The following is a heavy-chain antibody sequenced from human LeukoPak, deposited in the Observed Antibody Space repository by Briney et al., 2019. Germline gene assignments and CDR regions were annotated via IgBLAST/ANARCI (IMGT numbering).Heavy chain of an antibody. D-gene: IGHD5-24*01. CDR3: AREGDGFNSVDY. V-gene: IGHV3-21*01. J-gene: IGHJ4*02. CDR1: GFTFSNYA. CDR2: ISGSSRDI. Sequence: GGSLRLSCAASGFTFSNYAMSWVRQAPGKGLEWVSSISGSSRDIYYADSVKGRFTISRDNAKNSLYLQMNSLRAEDTAVYYCAREGDGFNSVDYWGQGALVTVSS.